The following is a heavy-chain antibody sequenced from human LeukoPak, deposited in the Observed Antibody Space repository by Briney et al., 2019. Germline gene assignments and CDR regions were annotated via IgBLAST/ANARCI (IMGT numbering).Heavy chain of an antibody. D-gene: IGHD3-10*01. CDR1: GFTFSAFW. Sequence: GGSLRLSCAASGFTFSAFWMHWVRQAPGKGLEWVANIKQDGSEKYYVDSVKGRFTISRDNAKNSLYLQMNSLRAEDTAVYYCAQQRGYGSGSLDYWGQGTLVTVSS. CDR2: IKQDGSEK. J-gene: IGHJ4*02. CDR3: AQQRGYGSGSLDY. V-gene: IGHV3-7*01.